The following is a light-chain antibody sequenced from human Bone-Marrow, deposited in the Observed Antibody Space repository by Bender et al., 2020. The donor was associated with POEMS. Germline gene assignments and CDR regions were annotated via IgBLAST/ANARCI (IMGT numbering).Light chain of an antibody. Sequence: QSALTQPASVSGSPGQSITISCTGTSSDIGSYNLVSWYQQHPGNSPKLLIFEVSNRPSGVSHRFSGSKSGNTASLTISGLQAADEADYYCSSYTHLDMGSRSSVVFGGGTKLTVL. J-gene: IGLJ2*01. V-gene: IGLV2-14*02. CDR1: SSDIGSYNL. CDR2: EVS. CDR3: SSYTHLDMGSRSSVV.